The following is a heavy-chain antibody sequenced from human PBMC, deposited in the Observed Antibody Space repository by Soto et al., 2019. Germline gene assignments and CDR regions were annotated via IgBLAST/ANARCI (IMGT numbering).Heavy chain of an antibody. V-gene: IGHV4-34*01. D-gene: IGHD6-6*01. CDR2: INHSGST. Sequence: SETLSLTCAVYGGSFSGYYWSWIRQPPGKGLEWIGEINHSGSTNYNPSLKSRVTISVDTSRNQFSLKLSSVTAADTAVYYCARGRIAARLRWFDPWGQGTLVTVSS. J-gene: IGHJ5*02. CDR1: GGSFSGYY. CDR3: ARGRIAARLRWFDP.